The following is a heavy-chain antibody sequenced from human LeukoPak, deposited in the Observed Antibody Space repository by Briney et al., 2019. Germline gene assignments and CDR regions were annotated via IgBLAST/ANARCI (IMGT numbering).Heavy chain of an antibody. Sequence: GNTYYADSVKGRFTISGDNSKNTLYLQMNSLRAEDTAVYYCARGGASVGAPYYFDYWGQGTRVTVSS. V-gene: IGHV3-23*01. D-gene: IGHD1-26*01. CDR2: GNT. J-gene: IGHJ4*02. CDR3: ARGGASVGAPYYFDY.